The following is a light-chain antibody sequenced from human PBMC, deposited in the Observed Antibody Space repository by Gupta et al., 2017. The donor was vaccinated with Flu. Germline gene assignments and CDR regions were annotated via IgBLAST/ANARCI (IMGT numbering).Light chain of an antibody. Sequence: QTVVTQEPSFSVSPGGTVTLTCGLNSGSVSTDNYPSWYKHTPGLAPRTLIYSTNIRSSGVPDRFSGSILGNKAALTITGAQADDECDYYCVLYMGSGVWVFGGGTKLTVL. CDR2: STN. CDR3: VLYMGSGVWV. V-gene: IGLV8-61*01. CDR1: SGSVSTDNY. J-gene: IGLJ3*02.